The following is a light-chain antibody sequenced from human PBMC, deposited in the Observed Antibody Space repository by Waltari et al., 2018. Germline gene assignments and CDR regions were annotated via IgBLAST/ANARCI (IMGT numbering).Light chain of an antibody. J-gene: IGLJ2*01. CDR3: CSYAGTSTLI. V-gene: IGLV2-23*02. Sequence: QSALTQPASVSGSPGQSITMSCTGTNSDVGNYNSISWYQHHPGTAPKVIIFGVSKRPSGVSDRFSGSKSGNTASLTISGLQTEDEADYYCCSYAGTSTLIFGGGTKLTVL. CDR2: GVS. CDR1: NSDVGNYNS.